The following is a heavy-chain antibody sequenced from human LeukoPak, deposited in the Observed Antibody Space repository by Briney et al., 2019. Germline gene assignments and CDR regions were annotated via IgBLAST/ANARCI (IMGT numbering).Heavy chain of an antibody. V-gene: IGHV1-69*01. D-gene: IGHD3-22*01. CDR2: IIPIFGTA. CDR3: ARADSSGYYPSFLNY. CDR1: GGTFSSYA. Sequence: SVKVSCKASGGTFSSYAISWVRQAPGQGLEWMGGIIPIFGTANYAQKFQGRVTITADESTSTAYMELSSLRSEDTAVYYCARADSSGYYPSFLNYWGQGTLVTVSS. J-gene: IGHJ4*02.